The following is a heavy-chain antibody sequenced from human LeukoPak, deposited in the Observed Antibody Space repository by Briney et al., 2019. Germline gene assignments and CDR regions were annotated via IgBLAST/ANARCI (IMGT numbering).Heavy chain of an antibody. D-gene: IGHD6-13*01. V-gene: IGHV1-8*03. CDR2: MNPNSGNT. J-gene: IGHJ4*02. CDR3: ARVPKGIAAAWGP. CDR1: GHTFTSYD. Sequence: ASVKVSCKASGHTFTSYDINWVRQATGQGLEWMGWMNPNSGNTGYAQKFQGRVTITRNTSISTAYMELSSLRSEDTAVYYCARVPKGIAAAWGPWGQGTLVTVSS.